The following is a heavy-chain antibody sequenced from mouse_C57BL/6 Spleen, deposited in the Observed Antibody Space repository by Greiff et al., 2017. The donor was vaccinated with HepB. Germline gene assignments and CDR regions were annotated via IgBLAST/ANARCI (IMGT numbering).Heavy chain of an antibody. Sequence: VQLQQSGTELVKPGASVKLSCKASGYTFTSYWMHWVKQRPGQGLEWIGNINPSNGGTNYNEKFKSKATLTVDKSSSTAYMQLSSLTSEDSAVYYCARTYYSNSYYFDYGGQGTTLTVSS. CDR2: INPSNGGT. J-gene: IGHJ2*01. D-gene: IGHD2-5*01. CDR3: ARTYYSNSYYFDY. CDR1: GYTFTSYW. V-gene: IGHV1-53*01.